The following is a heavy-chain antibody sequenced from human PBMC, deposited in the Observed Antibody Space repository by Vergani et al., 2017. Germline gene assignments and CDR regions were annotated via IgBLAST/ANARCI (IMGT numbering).Heavy chain of an antibody. J-gene: IGHJ6*04. V-gene: IGHV4-34*11. CDR1: GGSFSGYY. CDR2: IYYSGST. Sequence: QVQLQQWGAGLLKPSETLSLTCAVYGGSFSGYYWSWIRQPPGKGLEWIGYIYYSGSTNYNPSLKSRVTISVDTSKNQFSLKLSSVTATDTAVYYCARPYYYGPGSYYNGALVDVWCKGTTVTVSS. D-gene: IGHD3-10*01. CDR3: ARPYYYGPGSYYNGALVDV.